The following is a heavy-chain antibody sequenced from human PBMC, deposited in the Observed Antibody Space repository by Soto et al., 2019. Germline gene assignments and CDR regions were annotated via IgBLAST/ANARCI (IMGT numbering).Heavy chain of an antibody. D-gene: IGHD1-1*01. CDR1: GGSISSGGYY. Sequence: SETLSLTCTVSGGSISSGGYYWSWIRQHPGKGLEWIGYIYYSGSTYYNPSLKSRVTISVDTSKNQFSLKRSSVTAADTAVYYWARAVLEPREDWCDPLGQGTLVTVSS. CDR3: ARAVLEPREDWCDP. V-gene: IGHV4-31*03. J-gene: IGHJ5*02. CDR2: IYYSGST.